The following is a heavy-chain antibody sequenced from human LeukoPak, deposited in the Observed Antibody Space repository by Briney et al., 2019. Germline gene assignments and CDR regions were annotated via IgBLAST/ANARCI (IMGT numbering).Heavy chain of an antibody. D-gene: IGHD1-26*01. Sequence: PGGSLRLSCAASGFTFDAYAMHWVRQAPGKGLEWVSGISWNRGSIGYAESVEGRFTISRDNAKNSLYLQMNSLRAEDTALYYCAKDMTYRGSYGYFDYWGQGTLVTVSS. CDR2: ISWNRGSI. V-gene: IGHV3-9*01. CDR3: AKDMTYRGSYGYFDY. J-gene: IGHJ4*02. CDR1: GFTFDAYA.